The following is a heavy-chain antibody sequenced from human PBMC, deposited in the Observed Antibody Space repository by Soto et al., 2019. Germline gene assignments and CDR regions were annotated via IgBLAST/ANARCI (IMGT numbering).Heavy chain of an antibody. D-gene: IGHD1-7*01. CDR3: AHRLTLISSWNYGAFDF. CDR2: TYWDDDN. V-gene: IGHV2-5*02. Sequence: QITLKESGPTLVKPTQTLTLTCSFSGFSLTTYGVGVGWVRQPPGKALVWLAFTYWDDDNRYNPSLKSRLTTTKDTPKNQAVLTMTNMDPADTATYFCAHRLTLISSWNYGAFDFWGQGALVTVPS. CDR1: GFSLTTYGVG. J-gene: IGHJ3*01.